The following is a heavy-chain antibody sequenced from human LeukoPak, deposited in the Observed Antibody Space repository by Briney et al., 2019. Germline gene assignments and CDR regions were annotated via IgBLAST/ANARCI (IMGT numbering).Heavy chain of an antibody. J-gene: IGHJ4*02. D-gene: IGHD3-3*01. Sequence: PSETLSLTCTVSGGSISNYYWSWIRQPAGKGLEWIGGIYTSGSTTYNPSLKSRVTMSVDTSNKQFSLKLSFVTAADTAVYYCAREYDFPDYWGQGTLVTVSS. V-gene: IGHV4-4*07. CDR2: IYTSGST. CDR1: GGSISNYY. CDR3: AREYDFPDY.